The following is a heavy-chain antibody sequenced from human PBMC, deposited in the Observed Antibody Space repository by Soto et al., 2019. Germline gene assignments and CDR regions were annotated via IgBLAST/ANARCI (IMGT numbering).Heavy chain of an antibody. CDR2: ISSSSSYI. CDR3: ARASTTVTTFVGYYYGMDV. J-gene: IGHJ6*02. CDR1: GFTFSSYS. V-gene: IGHV3-21*01. Sequence: GGSLRLSCAASGFTFSSYSMNWVRQAPGKGLEWVSSISSSSSYIYYADSVKGRFTISRDNAKNSLYLQMNSLRAEDTAVYYCARASTTVTTFVGYYYGMDVWGQGTTVTVSS. D-gene: IGHD4-17*01.